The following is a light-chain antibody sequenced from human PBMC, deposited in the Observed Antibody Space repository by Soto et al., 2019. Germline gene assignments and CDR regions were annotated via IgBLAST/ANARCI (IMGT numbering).Light chain of an antibody. CDR2: GAP. V-gene: IGKV3-20*01. CDR1: QSVRGSY. Sequence: EIGLSQSPCTLSLSTGERATLSCRASQSVRGSYLAWYQQSPGQAPRLLIQGAPSRATGIPDRFTGSGSGTDFTLTINRLEPEDFAVYYCQQYGGMWTFGQRTKVAIK. J-gene: IGKJ1*01. CDR3: QQYGGMWT.